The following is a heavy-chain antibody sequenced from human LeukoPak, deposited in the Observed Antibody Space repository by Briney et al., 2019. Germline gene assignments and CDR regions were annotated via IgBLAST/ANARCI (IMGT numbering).Heavy chain of an antibody. J-gene: IGHJ4*02. CDR3: ARGPAAAGTSGHVDY. V-gene: IGHV1-18*04. CDR2: ISAYNGNT. Sequence: ASVKVPCKASGYTFTCYGISWVRQAPGQGLEWMGWISAYNGNTNYAQKLQGRVTMTTDTSTSTAYMELRSLRSDDTAVYYCARGPAAAGTSGHVDYWGQGTLVTVSS. CDR1: GYTFTCYG. D-gene: IGHD6-13*01.